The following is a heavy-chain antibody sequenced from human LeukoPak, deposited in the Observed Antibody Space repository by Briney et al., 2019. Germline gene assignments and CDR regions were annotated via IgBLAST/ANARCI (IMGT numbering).Heavy chain of an antibody. Sequence: GGSLRLSCAASGFTFSSYAMSWVRQAPGKGLEWVSAISGSGDNTYYADSMKGRFTISRDNSKNTLSLQMNSLRAEDTAVYYCAKASYSYDSSDRFDYWGQGTLVTVSS. CDR2: ISGSGDNT. D-gene: IGHD3-22*01. CDR3: AKASYSYDSSDRFDY. CDR1: GFTFSSYA. J-gene: IGHJ4*02. V-gene: IGHV3-23*01.